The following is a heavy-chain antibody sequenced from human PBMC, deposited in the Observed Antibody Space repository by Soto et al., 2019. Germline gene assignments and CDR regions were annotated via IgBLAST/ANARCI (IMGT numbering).Heavy chain of an antibody. J-gene: IGHJ2*01. CDR3: ARGGMITFGGVIPDWYFDL. V-gene: IGHV1-18*01. D-gene: IGHD3-16*02. CDR1: GYTFTSYG. CDR2: ISAYNGNT. Sequence: QVQLVQSGAEVKKPGASVKVSCKASGYTFTSYGISWVRQAPGQGLEWMGWISAYNGNTNYAQKLQGRVTMTTDTSTSTAYMELRSLRSDDTTVYYCARGGMITFGGVIPDWYFDLWGRGTLVTVSS.